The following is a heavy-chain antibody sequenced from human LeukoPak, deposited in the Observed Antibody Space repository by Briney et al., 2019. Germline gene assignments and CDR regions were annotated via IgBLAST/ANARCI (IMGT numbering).Heavy chain of an antibody. CDR3: ASIPGD. CDR2: INSDGSST. CDR1: GFTFSSYW. D-gene: IGHD7-27*01. J-gene: IGHJ4*02. V-gene: IGHV3-74*01. Sequence: GESLRLSCAASGFTFSSYWMHWVRKAPGKGLVWVSRINSDGSSTTYAGSVKGRFTISRDNAKNTLYLQMNSLRAEDTAVYYCASIPGDWGQGTLVSVSS.